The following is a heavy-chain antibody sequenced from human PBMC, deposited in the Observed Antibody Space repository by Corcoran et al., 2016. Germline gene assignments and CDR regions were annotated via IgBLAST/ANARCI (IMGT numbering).Heavy chain of an antibody. V-gene: IGHV4-61*01. CDR2: IYSSGST. CDR3: ASRHRAPLLEYYYYYGMDV. Sequence: QVQLQESGPGLVKPSETLSLTCTVSGGSVSSGSYYWSWIRQPPGKGLEWIGYIYSSGSTNYNPSLKSRVTISVDTSKNQFSLKLSSVTAADTAVYYCASRHRAPLLEYYYYYGMDVWGQGTTVTVSS. J-gene: IGHJ6*02. CDR1: GGSVSSGSYY.